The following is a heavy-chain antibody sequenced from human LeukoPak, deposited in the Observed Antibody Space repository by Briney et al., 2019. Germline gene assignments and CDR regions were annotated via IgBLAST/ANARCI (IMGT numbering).Heavy chain of an antibody. Sequence: SETLSLTCTVSGYSINSGYYWAWIRQPPGKGLEWIGSIYNSGNTYYNPSLKRPVTMSVDTSKNQFSLKLTSVTAADAAVYYCGREADSIHYFDYWGQGTLVTVSS. J-gene: IGHJ4*02. CDR1: GYSINSGYY. D-gene: IGHD3-22*01. V-gene: IGHV4-38-2*02. CDR2: IYNSGNT. CDR3: GREADSIHYFDY.